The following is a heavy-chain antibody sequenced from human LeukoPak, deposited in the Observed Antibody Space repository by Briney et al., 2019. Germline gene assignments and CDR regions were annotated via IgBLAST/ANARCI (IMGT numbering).Heavy chain of an antibody. CDR2: IKQDGIEK. CDR3: AKDQLNRFCSGGSCSITHDY. D-gene: IGHD2-15*01. CDR1: GFSFGNSW. J-gene: IGHJ4*02. Sequence: GGSLRLSCTASGFSFGNSWMTWVRQVPGKGLEWVANIKQDGIEKYYVDSMKGRSTISRDNAKNSLYLQMNSLRAEDTAVYYCAKDQLNRFCSGGSCSITHDYWGQGTLVTVSS. V-gene: IGHV3-7*03.